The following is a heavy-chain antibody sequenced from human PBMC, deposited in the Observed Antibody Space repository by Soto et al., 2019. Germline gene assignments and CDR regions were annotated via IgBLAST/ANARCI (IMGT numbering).Heavy chain of an antibody. Sequence: QVQLQESGPGLVKPSQTLSLTCTVSGGSISSGGYYWSWIRQHPGKGLEWLGYICYSGSTYYHPSLKSRVTISVDTSNNQFSLKLSSVTAADPAVYYRARSPREIDPCDYWGQGTLVTVSA. D-gene: IGHD3-9*01. J-gene: IGHJ4*02. CDR1: GGSISSGGYY. CDR2: ICYSGST. CDR3: ARSPREIDPCDY. V-gene: IGHV4-31*03.